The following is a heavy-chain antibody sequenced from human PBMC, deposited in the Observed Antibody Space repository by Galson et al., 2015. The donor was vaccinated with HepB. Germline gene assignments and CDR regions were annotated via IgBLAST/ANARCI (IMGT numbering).Heavy chain of an antibody. V-gene: IGHV3-73*01. D-gene: IGHD3-10*01. Sequence: SLRLSCAASGFTFSGSAMHWVRQASGKGLEWVGRIRSKANSYAIAYAASVKGRFTISRDDSKNTAYLQMNSLKTEDTAVYYCTRQSYYGSGDHWGQGTLVTVSS. CDR2: IRSKANSYAI. CDR3: TRQSYYGSGDH. CDR1: GFTFSGSA. J-gene: IGHJ4*02.